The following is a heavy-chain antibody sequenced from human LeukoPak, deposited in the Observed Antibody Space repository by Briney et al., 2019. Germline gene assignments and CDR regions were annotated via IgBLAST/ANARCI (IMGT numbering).Heavy chain of an antibody. CDR3: AKDNYDILTGYYQDY. J-gene: IGHJ4*02. Sequence: PGGSLRLSCAASGFTFSSYAMSRVRQAPGKGLEWVSAISGSGGSTYYADSVKGRFTISRDNSKNTLYLQMNSLRAEDTAVYYCAKDNYDILTGYYQDYWGQGTLVTVSS. D-gene: IGHD3-9*01. V-gene: IGHV3-23*01. CDR2: ISGSGGST. CDR1: GFTFSSYA.